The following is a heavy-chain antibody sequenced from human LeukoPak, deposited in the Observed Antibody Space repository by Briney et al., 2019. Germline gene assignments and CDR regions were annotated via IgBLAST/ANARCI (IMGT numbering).Heavy chain of an antibody. CDR3: ARDQGQWLVEDAFDI. CDR1: GFSFSSYS. CDR2: ISTTTSYM. J-gene: IGHJ3*02. V-gene: IGHV3-21*01. D-gene: IGHD6-19*01. Sequence: GGSLRLSCGASGFSFSSYSMTWVRQAPGKGLEWVSSISTTTSYMYYADSVKGRFTISRDNAKNSLYLQMNSLRAEDTAAYYCARDQGQWLVEDAFDIWGQGTMVTVSS.